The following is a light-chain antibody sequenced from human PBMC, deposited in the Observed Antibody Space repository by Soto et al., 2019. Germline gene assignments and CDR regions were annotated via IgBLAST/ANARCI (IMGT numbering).Light chain of an antibody. V-gene: IGLV2-8*01. CDR3: SSYAGSNSEV. CDR1: NSDVGGYNY. CDR2: EVT. Sequence: QSALTQPPSASGSPGQSVTISCTGTNSDVGGYNYVSWYQQRPGKAPKLMIFEVTKRPSGVPDRFSGSKSGNTASLTVSGLQTEDEADYYCSSYAGSNSEVFGTGTQLTVL. J-gene: IGLJ1*01.